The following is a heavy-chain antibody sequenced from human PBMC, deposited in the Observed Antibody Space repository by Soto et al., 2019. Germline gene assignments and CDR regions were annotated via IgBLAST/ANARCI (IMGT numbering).Heavy chain of an antibody. CDR3: ARRLTKTVAALGY. V-gene: IGHV3-30*09. CDR2: ISENGVNK. Sequence: GGSLRLSCSASGFTFTSFAIHWVRQAPGKGPEWVAVISENGVNKYSAESVRGRFVISRDNSKNTVELEMNSLRPGDTAIYFCARRLTKTVAALGYWGQGTLVTVSS. CDR1: GFTFTSFA. J-gene: IGHJ4*02. D-gene: IGHD6-19*01.